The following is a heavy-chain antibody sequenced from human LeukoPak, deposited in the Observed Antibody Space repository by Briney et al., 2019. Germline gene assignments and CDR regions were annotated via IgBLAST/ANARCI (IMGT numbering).Heavy chain of an antibody. D-gene: IGHD6-13*01. V-gene: IGHV4-4*07. CDR1: GGSISSYY. Sequence: SETLSLTCTVSGGSISSYYWSWIRQPAGKGLEWVGRIYTTGSTSYNPSLKSRVTMSVDTSKNQFSLKLSSVTAADTAVYYCARGIAAAAKQGGFDYWGQGTLVTVSS. J-gene: IGHJ4*02. CDR2: IYTTGST. CDR3: ARGIAAAAKQGGFDY.